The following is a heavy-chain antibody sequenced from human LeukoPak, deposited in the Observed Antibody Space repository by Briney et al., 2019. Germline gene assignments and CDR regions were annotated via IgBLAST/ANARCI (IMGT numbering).Heavy chain of an antibody. V-gene: IGHV4-30-4*08. CDR1: GGSISSGDYY. CDR3: ERDVRYLSSSGRFWFDH. Sequence: SQTLSLTCTVSGGSISSGDYYWGWIRQPPGKGLESFGYIYYSGSTYYNPSLKSRVTISVDTSKNQFSLKLSSVTAADTGVYYCERDVRYLSSSGRFWFDHWGQGTLVTVSS. D-gene: IGHD6-6*01. CDR2: IYYSGST. J-gene: IGHJ5*02.